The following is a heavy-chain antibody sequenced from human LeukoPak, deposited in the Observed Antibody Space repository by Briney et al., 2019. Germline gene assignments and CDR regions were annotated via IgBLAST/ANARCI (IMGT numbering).Heavy chain of an antibody. Sequence: ASVKVPCKASAYTFSTYYLHWVRQAPGQGLEWMGMNNPGDGSTSYAQKFQGRVTMTRDKSTSTVYMELRSLRSEDTAVYYCARVHARDYYYYYYMDVWGKGSTVTVSS. CDR1: AYTFSTYY. V-gene: IGHV1-46*01. CDR2: NNPGDGST. CDR3: ARVHARDYYYYYYMDV. J-gene: IGHJ6*03.